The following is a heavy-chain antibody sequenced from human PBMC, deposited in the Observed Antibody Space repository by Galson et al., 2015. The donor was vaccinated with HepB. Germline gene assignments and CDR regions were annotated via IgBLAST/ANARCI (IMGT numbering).Heavy chain of an antibody. V-gene: IGHV1-69*13. CDR3: ARDLPDSRGGSPTRFNWFDP. CDR2: IIPIFGTA. CDR1: GGTFSSYA. Sequence: SVKVSCKASGGTFSSYAISWVRQAPGQGLEWMGGIIPIFGTANYAQKFQGRVTITADESTSTAYMELSSLRSEDTAVYYCARDLPDSRGGSPTRFNWFDPWGQGTLVTVSS. J-gene: IGHJ5*02. D-gene: IGHD2-15*01.